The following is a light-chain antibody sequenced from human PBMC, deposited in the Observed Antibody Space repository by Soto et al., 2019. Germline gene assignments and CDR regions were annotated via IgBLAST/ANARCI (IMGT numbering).Light chain of an antibody. V-gene: IGKV1-9*01. CDR1: QDVSRY. Sequence: QLTQSPSSQSASVGDRVTITCRASQDVSRYLAWYQQKAGKAPKLLIYGASTLQSGVPSRFSGFGSGTEFTLTISSLQPEDFATYHCQQLQRTPFTFGPGTTVDV. J-gene: IGKJ3*01. CDR3: QQLQRTPFT. CDR2: GAS.